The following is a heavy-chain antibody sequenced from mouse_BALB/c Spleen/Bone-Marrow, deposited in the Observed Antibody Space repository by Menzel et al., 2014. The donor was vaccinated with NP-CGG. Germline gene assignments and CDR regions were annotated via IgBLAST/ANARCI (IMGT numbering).Heavy chain of an antibody. Sequence: VHVKQSGAELVKPGASVKLSCTASGFNIKDTYMHWVKQRPEQGLEWIGRIDPANGNTKYDPKFQGKATITADTSSNTAYLQLSSLTSEDTAVYYCARDSLYAMDYWGQGTSVTVSS. CDR2: IDPANGNT. CDR3: ARDSLYAMDY. CDR1: GFNIKDTY. V-gene: IGHV14-3*02. J-gene: IGHJ4*01.